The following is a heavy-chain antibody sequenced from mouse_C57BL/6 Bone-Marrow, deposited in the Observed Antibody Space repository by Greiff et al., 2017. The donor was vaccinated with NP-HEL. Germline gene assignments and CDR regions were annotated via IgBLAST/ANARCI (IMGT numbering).Heavy chain of an antibody. D-gene: IGHD1-1*01. CDR1: GFTFSSYA. CDR2: ISDGGSYT. V-gene: IGHV5-4*01. CDR3: ARDYYGSSSEDY. J-gene: IGHJ2*01. Sequence: EVHLVESGGGLVKPGGSLKLSCAASGFTFSSYAMSWVRQTPEKRLEWVATISDGGSYTYYPDNVKGRFTISRDNAKNNLYLQMSHLKSEDTAMYYCARDYYGSSSEDYWGQGTTLTVSS.